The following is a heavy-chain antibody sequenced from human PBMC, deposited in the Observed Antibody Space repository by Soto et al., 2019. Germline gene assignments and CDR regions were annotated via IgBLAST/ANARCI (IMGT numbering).Heavy chain of an antibody. V-gene: IGHV4-59*01. D-gene: IGHD1-20*01. CDR3: ARRYGRNFDY. Sequence: SETLSLTCTVSGGSISSYYWSWIRQPPGKGLGWIGYIYYSGSTNYNPSLKSRVTISVDTSKNQFSLKLSSVTAADTAVYYCARRYGRNFDYWGQGTLVTVSS. CDR1: GGSISSYY. J-gene: IGHJ4*02. CDR2: IYYSGST.